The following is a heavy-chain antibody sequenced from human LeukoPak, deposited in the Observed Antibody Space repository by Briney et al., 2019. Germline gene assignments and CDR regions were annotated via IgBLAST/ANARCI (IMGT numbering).Heavy chain of an antibody. CDR3: ARDRGDIVLMVYAPLDV. CDR2: INPNSGGT. J-gene: IGHJ6*04. Sequence: GASVKVSCKASGYTFTGYYMHWVRQAPGQGLEWMGWINPNSGGTNYAQKLQGRVTMTTDTSTSTAYMELRSLRSDDTAVYYCARDRGDIVLMVYAPLDVWGKGTTVTVSS. D-gene: IGHD2-8*01. CDR1: GYTFTGYY. V-gene: IGHV1-2*02.